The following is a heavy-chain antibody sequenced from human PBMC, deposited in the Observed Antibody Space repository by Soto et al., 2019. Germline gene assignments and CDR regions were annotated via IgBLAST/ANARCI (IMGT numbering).Heavy chain of an antibody. D-gene: IGHD3-9*01. V-gene: IGHV3-53*01. CDR2: IFSAGVT. J-gene: IGHJ4*02. Sequence: GGSLRLSCAPSGFAVEDNFVGWARQAPGKGMEWVSIIFSAGVTYYADSVKGRFTISKDISKNTLTLQMSSLRADDTAVYFCAGAGNYNYAFEFWGLGTPVTVSS. CDR3: AGAGNYNYAFEF. CDR1: GFAVEDNF.